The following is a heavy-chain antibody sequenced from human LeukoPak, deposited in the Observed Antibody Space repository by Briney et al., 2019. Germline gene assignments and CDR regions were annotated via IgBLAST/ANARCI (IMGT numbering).Heavy chain of an antibody. V-gene: IGHV3-66*01. D-gene: IGHD1-26*01. CDR3: ARVSGSYFDAIDY. CDR2: IYSGGST. Sequence: PGGSLRLSCAASRLTFSSYDMNWVRQAPGKGLEWVSVIYSGGSTYYADSVKGRFTISRDNSKNTLYLQMKSLRVEDTAVYYCARVSGSYFDAIDYWGQGTLVTVSS. CDR1: RLTFSSYD. J-gene: IGHJ4*02.